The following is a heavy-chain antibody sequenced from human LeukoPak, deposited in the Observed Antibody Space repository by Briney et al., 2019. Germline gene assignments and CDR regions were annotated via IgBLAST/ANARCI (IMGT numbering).Heavy chain of an antibody. CDR3: ARVFYSNYGNWFDP. CDR1: GYTFTGYY. D-gene: IGHD4-11*01. Sequence: ASVKVSCKASGYTFTGYYMHWVRQAPGQGLEWMGWINPNSGGTNYAQKFQGRVTMTRDTSISTAYMELSRLRSGDTAVYYCARVFYSNYGNWFDPWAREPWSPSPQ. V-gene: IGHV1-2*02. J-gene: IGHJ5*02. CDR2: INPNSGGT.